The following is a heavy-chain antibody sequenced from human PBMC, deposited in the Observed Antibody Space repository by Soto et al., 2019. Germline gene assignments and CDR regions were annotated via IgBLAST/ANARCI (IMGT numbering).Heavy chain of an antibody. V-gene: IGHV2-26*01. CDR3: ARIPLVADFWSGYFYYYYYYGMDV. Sequence: GSGPTLVNPTETLTLTCTVSGFSLSNARMGVSWIRQPPGKALEWLAHIFSNDEKSYSTSLKSRLTISKDTSKSQVVLTMTNMDPVDTATYYCARIPLVADFWSGYFYYYYYYGMDVWGQGTTVTAP. D-gene: IGHD3-3*01. J-gene: IGHJ6*02. CDR1: GFSLSNARMG. CDR2: IFSNDEK.